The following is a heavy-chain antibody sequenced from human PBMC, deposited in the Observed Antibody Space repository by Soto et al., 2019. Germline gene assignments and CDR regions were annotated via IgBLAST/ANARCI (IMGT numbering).Heavy chain of an antibody. V-gene: IGHV4-34*01. CDR2: INHSGST. CDR1: GGSFSGYY. D-gene: IGHD2-2*02. Sequence: SETLSLTCAVYGGSFSGYYWSWIRLPPGKGLEWIGEINHSGSTNYNPSLKSRVTISVDTSKNQFSLKLSSVTAADTAVYYCARGRGKRVPAAIYYYYGMDVWGQGTTVTVSS. CDR3: ARGRGKRVPAAIYYYYGMDV. J-gene: IGHJ6*02.